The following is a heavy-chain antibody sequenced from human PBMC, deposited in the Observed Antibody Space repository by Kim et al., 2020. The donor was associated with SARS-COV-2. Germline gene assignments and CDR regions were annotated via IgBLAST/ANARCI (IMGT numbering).Heavy chain of an antibody. J-gene: IGHJ6*02. CDR2: INSDGSST. CDR3: AREMVRGVIIDYYYGMDV. V-gene: IGHV3-74*01. D-gene: IGHD3-10*01. CDR1: GFTFSSYW. Sequence: GGSLRLSCAASGFTFSSYWMHWVRQAPGKGLVWVSRINSDGSSTSYADSVKGRFTISRDNAKNTLYLQMNSLRAEDTAVYYCAREMVRGVIIDYYYGMDVWGQGTTVTVSS.